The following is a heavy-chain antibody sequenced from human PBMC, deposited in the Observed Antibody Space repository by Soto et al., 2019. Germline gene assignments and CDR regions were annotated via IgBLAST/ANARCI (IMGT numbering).Heavy chain of an antibody. V-gene: IGHV4-4*02. D-gene: IGHD6-19*01. J-gene: IGHJ3*02. CDR3: ARDRIAVAGTSGGAFDI. CDR1: GGSISSSNW. CDR2: IYHSGST. Sequence: SETLSLTCAVSGGSISSSNWWSWVRQPPGKGLEWIGEIYHSGSTNYNPSLKSRVTISVDKSKNQFSLKLSSVTAADTAVYYCARDRIAVAGTSGGAFDIWGQGPMVTVSS.